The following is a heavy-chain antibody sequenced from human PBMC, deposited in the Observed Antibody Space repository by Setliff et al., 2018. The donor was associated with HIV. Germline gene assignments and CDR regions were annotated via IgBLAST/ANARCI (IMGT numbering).Heavy chain of an antibody. V-gene: IGHV4-31*03. Sequence: PSETLSLTCTVSGGSISGGGYYWSWIRQHPGKGLDWIGNIYYIGTTDYNPSLKSRVTISIDTSKNQFSLKLSSVTAADTAIYYCARVPRITTLRNAFDIWGQGTMVTVSS. CDR3: ARVPRITTLRNAFDI. CDR1: GGSISGGGYY. J-gene: IGHJ3*02. D-gene: IGHD3-3*01. CDR2: IYYIGTT.